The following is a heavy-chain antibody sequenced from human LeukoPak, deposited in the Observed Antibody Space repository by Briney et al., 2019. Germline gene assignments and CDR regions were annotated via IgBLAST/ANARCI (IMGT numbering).Heavy chain of an antibody. Sequence: GGSLRLSCAASGFTFSSYDMHWVRQATGKGLVWVSAIGTAGDTYYPGSVKGRFTISRENAKNSLYLQMNSLRAGDTAVYYCARVRKYSGYYSWYFDLWGRGTLVTVSS. CDR2: IGTAGDT. D-gene: IGHD5-12*01. CDR3: ARVRKYSGYYSWYFDL. V-gene: IGHV3-13*01. J-gene: IGHJ2*01. CDR1: GFTFSSYD.